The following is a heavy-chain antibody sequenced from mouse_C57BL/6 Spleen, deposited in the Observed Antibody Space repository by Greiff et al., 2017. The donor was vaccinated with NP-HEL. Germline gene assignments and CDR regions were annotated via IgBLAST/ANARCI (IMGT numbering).Heavy chain of an antibody. J-gene: IGHJ2*01. CDR2: ISSGGSYT. V-gene: IGHV5-6*01. CDR3: ATLYDGYYDY. Sequence: VQLKQSGGDLVKPGGSLKLSCAASGFTFSSYGMSWVRQTPDQRLEWVATISSGGSYTYYPDSVKGRFTISRDNAKNTLYLQMSSLKSEDAAMYYCATLYDGYYDYWGQGTTLTVSS. D-gene: IGHD2-3*01. CDR1: GFTFSSYG.